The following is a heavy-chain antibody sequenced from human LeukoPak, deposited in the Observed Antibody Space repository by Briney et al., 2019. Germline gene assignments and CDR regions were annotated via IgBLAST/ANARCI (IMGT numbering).Heavy chain of an antibody. CDR1: GFIVSSNY. D-gene: IGHD4-23*01. Sequence: GGSLRLSCAASGFIVSSNYMSWVRQAPGKGLEWVSLIYSGGSTYYADSVKGRFTISRDNSKNTLYLQMNSLRADDTAVYYCAKTAGGNAFDYIDYWGQGTLVTVSS. CDR2: IYSGGST. J-gene: IGHJ4*02. CDR3: AKTAGGNAFDYIDY. V-gene: IGHV3-53*01.